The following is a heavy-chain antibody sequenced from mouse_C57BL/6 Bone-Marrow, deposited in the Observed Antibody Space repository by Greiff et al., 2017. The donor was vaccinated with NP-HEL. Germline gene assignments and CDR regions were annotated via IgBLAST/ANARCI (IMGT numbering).Heavy chain of an antibody. CDR3: TNREAGTEDY. Sequence: EVKLQESGAELVRPGASVKLSCTASGFNIKDDYMHWVKQRPEQGLEWIGWIDPENGDTEYASKFQGKATITADTSSNTAYLQLSSLTSEDTAVYYCTNREAGTEDYWGQGTTLTVSS. D-gene: IGHD4-1*01. CDR1: GFNIKDDY. J-gene: IGHJ2*01. V-gene: IGHV14-4*01. CDR2: IDPENGDT.